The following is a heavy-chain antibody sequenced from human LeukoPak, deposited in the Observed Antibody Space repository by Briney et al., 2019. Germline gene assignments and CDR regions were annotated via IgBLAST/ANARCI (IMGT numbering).Heavy chain of an antibody. J-gene: IGHJ2*01. V-gene: IGHV4-59*08. Sequence: PSETLSLTCTVSGGSISSHYWTWIRQSPVKGLEWIGDISNSGSTSYNPSLKSRVTISIDTSKNQFSLKLSSVTAADTAVYYCARRRYFDLWGRGTLVTVSS. CDR2: ISNSGST. CDR1: GGSISSHY. CDR3: ARRRYFDL.